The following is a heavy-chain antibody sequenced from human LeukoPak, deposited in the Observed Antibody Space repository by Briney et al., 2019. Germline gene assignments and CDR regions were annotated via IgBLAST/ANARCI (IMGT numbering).Heavy chain of an antibody. CDR1: GLTFSSYW. Sequence: PGGSLRLSCAASGLTFSSYWMSWVRQAPGKGLEWVANIKQDGSEKYYVDSVKGRFTISRDNARSSLYLQMNSLRAEDTAIYYCASGRQLGYWGQGTLVTVSS. CDR3: ASGRQLGY. CDR2: IKQDGSEK. V-gene: IGHV3-7*01. D-gene: IGHD3-16*01. J-gene: IGHJ4*02.